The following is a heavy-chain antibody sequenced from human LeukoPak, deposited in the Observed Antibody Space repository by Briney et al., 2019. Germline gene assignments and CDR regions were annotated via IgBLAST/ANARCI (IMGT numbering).Heavy chain of an antibody. CDR2: ISGSGGST. CDR3: AKVQYCSGGSCYPDYYYYYGLDV. J-gene: IGHJ6*02. Sequence: GGSLRLSCAASGFTFSSYAMSWVRQAPGKGLEWVSAISGSGGSTYYADSVKGRFTISRDNSKNTLYLQMNSLRAEDTAVYYCAKVQYCSGGSCYPDYYYYYGLDVWGQGTTVTVSS. D-gene: IGHD2-15*01. V-gene: IGHV3-23*01. CDR1: GFTFSSYA.